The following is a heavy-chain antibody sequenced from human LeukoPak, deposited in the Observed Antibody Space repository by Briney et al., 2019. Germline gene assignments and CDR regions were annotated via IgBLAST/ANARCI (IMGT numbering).Heavy chain of an antibody. V-gene: IGHV3-21*01. D-gene: IGHD6-13*01. J-gene: IGHJ4*02. CDR1: GFTFSSYS. CDR3: ARAGEAAETWTIQYYFDY. CDR2: ISSSSSYI. Sequence: GGSLRLSCAASGFTFSSYSMNWVRQAPGKGLEWVSSISSSSSYIYYADTVKGRFTISRDNAKNSLYLQMNSLRAEDTAVYYCARAGEAAETWTIQYYFDYWGQGTLVTVSS.